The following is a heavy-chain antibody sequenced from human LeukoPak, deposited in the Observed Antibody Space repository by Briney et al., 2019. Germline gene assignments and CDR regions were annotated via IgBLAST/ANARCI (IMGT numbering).Heavy chain of an antibody. CDR2: IWYGGSNK. D-gene: IGHD4-17*01. CDR1: GFTFSSYG. V-gene: IGHV3-33*06. J-gene: IGHJ3*02. CDR3: AKAFTTVPSRGAFDI. Sequence: PGGSLRLSCAASGFTFSSYGMHWVRQAPGKGLEWVAVIWYGGSNKYYADSVKGRFTISRDNSRNTLYLQMNSLRAEDTALYYCAKAFTTVPSRGAFDIWGQGTMVTVSS.